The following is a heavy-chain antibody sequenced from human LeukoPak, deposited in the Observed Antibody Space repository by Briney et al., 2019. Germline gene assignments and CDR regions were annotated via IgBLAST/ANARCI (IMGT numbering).Heavy chain of an antibody. Sequence: PSQTLSLTCTVSGGSISSVDRYWSWLRQSPGKGLEWIGYIYSTGNTYYNPSLKSRVIMSVDTSKNQFSLELNSVTAADTAVYYCARDSYSYGYGGFDYWGQGILVTVSS. CDR3: ARDSYSYGYGGFDY. CDR2: IYSTGNT. J-gene: IGHJ4*02. CDR1: GGSISSVDRY. V-gene: IGHV4-30-4*01. D-gene: IGHD5-18*01.